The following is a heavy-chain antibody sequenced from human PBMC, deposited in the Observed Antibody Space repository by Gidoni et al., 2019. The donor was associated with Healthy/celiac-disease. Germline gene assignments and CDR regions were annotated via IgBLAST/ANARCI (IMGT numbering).Heavy chain of an antibody. Sequence: QVQLQESGPGLVKPSETLSLTCTVSGGSISSYYWSWIRQPPGKGLEWIGYIDYSGSTNYNPSLKRRVTISVDTSKNQFSLKLSSVTAADTAVYYCARDAYSSSSYYYYYMDVWGKGTTVTVSS. J-gene: IGHJ6*03. CDR3: ARDAYSSSSYYYYYMDV. CDR1: GGSISSYY. V-gene: IGHV4-59*01. CDR2: IDYSGST. D-gene: IGHD6-13*01.